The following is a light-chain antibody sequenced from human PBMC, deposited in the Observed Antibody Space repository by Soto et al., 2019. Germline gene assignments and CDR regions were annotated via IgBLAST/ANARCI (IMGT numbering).Light chain of an antibody. CDR3: CSYAGSNTLA. CDR2: DVS. CDR1: IRDIGGYNF. J-gene: IGLJ2*01. Sequence: QSALTQPRSVSGSPGQSITISCSGTIRDIGGYNFISWYQQHPGAAPKIIIYDVSKRPSGVPDRFSGSTSGNTASLTISGLQAEDDAFYYCCSYAGSNTLAFGGGTQLTVL. V-gene: IGLV2-11*01.